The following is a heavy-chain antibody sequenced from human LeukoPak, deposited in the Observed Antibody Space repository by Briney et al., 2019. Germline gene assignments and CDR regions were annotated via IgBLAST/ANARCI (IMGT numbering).Heavy chain of an antibody. J-gene: IGHJ4*02. Sequence: GGSLRLSCAASGFTFSNYGMSWVRQAPGKGLEWVSAISGSGHITYYADSVKGRFTISRDNSKNTLYLQMNSLRAEDTAVYYCAKSRRGGYCSSTSCYTFDYWGQGTLVTVSS. V-gene: IGHV3-23*01. D-gene: IGHD2-2*02. CDR3: AKSRRGGYCSSTSCYTFDY. CDR1: GFTFSNYG. CDR2: ISGSGHIT.